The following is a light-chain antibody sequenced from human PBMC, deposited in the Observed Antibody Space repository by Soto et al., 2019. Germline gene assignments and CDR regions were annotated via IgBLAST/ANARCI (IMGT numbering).Light chain of an antibody. CDR2: VNN. Sequence: QSVLTQPPSVSGAPGQRVTISCTGSSSNIGAGYDVHWYQQLPGTAPKLLIYVNNKRPSGVPDRFSGSKSGTSASLTITGLQADDEADYYCQSCDSSLSVVFGGGTKSPS. V-gene: IGLV1-40*01. CDR3: QSCDSSLSVV. CDR1: SSNIGAGYD. J-gene: IGLJ2*01.